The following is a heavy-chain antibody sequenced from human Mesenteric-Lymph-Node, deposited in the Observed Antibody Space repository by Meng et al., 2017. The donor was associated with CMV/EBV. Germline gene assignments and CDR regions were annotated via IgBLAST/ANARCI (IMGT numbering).Heavy chain of an antibody. CDR1: GFNVRDKY. CDR3: TGDSVSNPNLDY. CDR2: IYRGDNT. J-gene: IGHJ4*02. Sequence: EVHLVEAGGGLVQPGGSLGLSFAASGFNVRDKYMSWVRQAPGKGLEWVCIIYRGDNTYYIDSVKDRFTVSRDNSKNTMYLQMNSLRVEDTAVYYCTGDSVSNPNLDYWGQGTLVTVSS. V-gene: IGHV3-66*01. D-gene: IGHD3-10*01.